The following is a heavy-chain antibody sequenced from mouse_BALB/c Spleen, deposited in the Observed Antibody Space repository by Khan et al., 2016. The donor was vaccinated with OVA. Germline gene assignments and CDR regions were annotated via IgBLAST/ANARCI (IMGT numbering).Heavy chain of an antibody. D-gene: IGHD1-1*01. J-gene: IGHJ2*01. CDR3: ARSELLRFRFDY. Sequence: QVQLQQSGAELAKPGASVKMSCKASGYTFTSYWMHWVKQRPGQGLEWIGYINPITGYTEYNQKFKDKATLTADKSSSKAYMQLSSLTSEDSAVYYWARSELLRFRFDYWGQGTTLTVSS. CDR2: INPITGYT. CDR1: GYTFTSYW. V-gene: IGHV1-7*01.